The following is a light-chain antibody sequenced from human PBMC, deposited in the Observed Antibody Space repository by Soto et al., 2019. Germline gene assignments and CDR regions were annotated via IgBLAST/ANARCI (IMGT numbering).Light chain of an antibody. Sequence: QSVLTQPPSASGTPGQTVTISCSGSSSNIGSNLVYWYHQFPGTAPRLLIYRNNQRPSVFPDRFSGSKSGTSASLAISGLRSEDEADYYCAAWEDSLNRVVFGGGTKLTVL. CDR3: AAWEDSLNRVV. J-gene: IGLJ2*01. CDR2: RNN. V-gene: IGLV1-47*01. CDR1: SSNIGSNL.